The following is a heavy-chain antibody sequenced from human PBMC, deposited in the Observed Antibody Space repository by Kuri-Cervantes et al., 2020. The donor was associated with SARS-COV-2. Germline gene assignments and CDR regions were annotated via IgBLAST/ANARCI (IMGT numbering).Heavy chain of an antibody. CDR2: IYYSGST. CDR1: GGSISSSSYY. D-gene: IGHD3-10*01. J-gene: IGHJ4*02. V-gene: IGHV4-39*01. Sequence: ESLKISCTVSGGSISSSSYYWGWIRQPPGKGLERIGSIYYSGSTYYNPSLKSRVTISVDTSKNQFSLKLSSVTAADTAVYYCARHGLRYYGSGSLTTFDYWGQGTLVTVSS. CDR3: ARHGLRYYGSGSLTTFDY.